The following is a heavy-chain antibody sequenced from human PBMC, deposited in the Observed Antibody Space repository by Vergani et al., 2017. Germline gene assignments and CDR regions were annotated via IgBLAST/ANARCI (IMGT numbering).Heavy chain of an antibody. D-gene: IGHD3-3*01. J-gene: IGHJ4*02. CDR1: GGFISSGGYY. V-gene: IGHV4-31*03. Sequence: QVQLQESGPGLVKPSQTLSLTCTVSGGFISSGGYYWSWIRQHPGKGLEWIGYIYYSGSTYYNPSLKSRVTISVDTSKNQFSLKLSSVTAADTAVYYCARTRITIFGVVIRGYYFDCWGQGTLVTVSS. CDR2: IYYSGST. CDR3: ARTRITIFGVVIRGYYFDC.